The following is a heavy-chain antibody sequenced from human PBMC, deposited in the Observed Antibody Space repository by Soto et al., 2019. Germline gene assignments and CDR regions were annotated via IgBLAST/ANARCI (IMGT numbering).Heavy chain of an antibody. J-gene: IGHJ6*02. V-gene: IGHV2-26*01. CDR3: ARTSALPLGYPQGMDV. CDR1: GFSLNNPRMG. Sequence: SGPTLVNPTETLTLTCTVSGFSLNNPRMGVSWIRQPPGKPLEWLAHFFSDAERSYSASMQSRLTMSTDTSGSQVVLTMTNMDPVDTATYFCARTSALPLGYPQGMDVWGQGTTVTVSS. CDR2: FFSDAER. D-gene: IGHD7-27*01.